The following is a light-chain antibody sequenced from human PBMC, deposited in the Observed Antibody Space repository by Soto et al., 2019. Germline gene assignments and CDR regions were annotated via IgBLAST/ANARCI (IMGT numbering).Light chain of an antibody. J-gene: IGLJ3*02. Sequence: QSVLTQPPSVSGAPGQRVTISFTGSSSNIGAGYDVHWYQQLPGTAPKLLIDGNSNRPSGVPDRFSGSKSGTSASLAITGLQAEDEADYYCQSYDSSLSVVFGGGTKLTVL. CDR3: QSYDSSLSVV. CDR1: SSNIGAGYD. V-gene: IGLV1-40*01. CDR2: GNS.